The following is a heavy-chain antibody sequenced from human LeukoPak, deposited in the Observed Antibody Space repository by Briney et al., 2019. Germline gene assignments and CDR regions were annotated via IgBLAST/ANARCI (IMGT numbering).Heavy chain of an antibody. J-gene: IGHJ4*02. CDR2: LYSGGNT. V-gene: IGHV3-66*01. Sequence: PGGSLRLSCAASGFTVSTNYMGWVRQAPGRGLEWVSVLYSGGNTYYADSVKGRFTISRDNSKNTVYLQMNSLRAEDTAVYYCAGSLAYCGGDCRLGDYWGQGTLVTV. CDR3: AGSLAYCGGDCRLGDY. CDR1: GFTVSTNY. D-gene: IGHD2-21*02.